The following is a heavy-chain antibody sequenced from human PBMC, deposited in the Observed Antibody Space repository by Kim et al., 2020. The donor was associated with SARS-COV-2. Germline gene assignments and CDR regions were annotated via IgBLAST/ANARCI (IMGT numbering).Heavy chain of an antibody. CDR3: AKGIYGTTVTTEYFQH. D-gene: IGHD4-17*01. V-gene: IGHV3-23*01. J-gene: IGHJ1*01. Sequence: SVKGRFTISRDNSKNTLYLQMNSLRAEDTAVYYCAKGIYGTTVTTEYFQHWGQGTLVTVSS.